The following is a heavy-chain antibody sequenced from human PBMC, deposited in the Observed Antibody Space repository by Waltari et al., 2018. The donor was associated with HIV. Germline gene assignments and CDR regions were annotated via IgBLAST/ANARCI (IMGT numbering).Heavy chain of an antibody. CDR3: AKPGGVVPAENWFDP. D-gene: IGHD2-2*01. J-gene: IGHJ5*02. Sequence: QVQLVESGGGVVQPGRSLRLSCAASGFTFSSYGMHWVRQAPGKGLEWVAVISYDGSNKYYADSVKGRFTISRDNSKNTLYLQMNSLRAEDTAVYYCAKPGGVVPAENWFDPWG. CDR2: ISYDGSNK. CDR1: GFTFSSYG. V-gene: IGHV3-30*18.